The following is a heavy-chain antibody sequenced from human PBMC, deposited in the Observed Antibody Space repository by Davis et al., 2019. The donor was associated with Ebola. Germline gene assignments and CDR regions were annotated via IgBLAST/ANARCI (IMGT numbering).Heavy chain of an antibody. CDR1: GFTFSSYS. J-gene: IGHJ4*02. V-gene: IGHV3-23*01. CDR2: INNSGGVS. CDR3: ARDVGPLVVYAARVGYFDY. D-gene: IGHD2-8*02. Sequence: GESLKISCAASGFTFSSYSMTWVRQAPGKGLEWVSVINNSGGVSYYADSVKGRFTISRDNSKNTLYLQMNSLRAEDTAVYYCARDVGPLVVYAARVGYFDYWGQGTLVTVSS.